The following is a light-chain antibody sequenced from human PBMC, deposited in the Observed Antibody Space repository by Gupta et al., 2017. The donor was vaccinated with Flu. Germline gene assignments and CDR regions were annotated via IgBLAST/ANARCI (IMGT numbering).Light chain of an antibody. Sequence: SSSNIGNTYVSWYQQVPGTAPKLLIYENNKRPSGIPDRFSGSKSGTSAALGITGLQTGDEADYYCGTWDGSLITDVFGTGTKVTVL. CDR3: GTWDGSLITDV. J-gene: IGLJ1*01. V-gene: IGLV1-51*02. CDR2: ENN. CDR1: SSNIGNTY.